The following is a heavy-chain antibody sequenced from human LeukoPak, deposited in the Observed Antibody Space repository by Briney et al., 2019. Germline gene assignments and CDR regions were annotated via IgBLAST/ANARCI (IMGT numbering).Heavy chain of an antibody. D-gene: IGHD3-22*01. J-gene: IGHJ5*02. V-gene: IGHV3-30*02. CDR1: GFTFSSYG. Sequence: GGSLRLSCAASGFTFSSYGIHWVRQAPGKGLEWVAFIRYDGNNKYYADSVKGRFTISRDNSKNTLYLQMNSLRAEDTAVYYCAKDPTHFRVWDSYDSTRLSSWGQGTLATVSS. CDR2: IRYDGNNK. CDR3: AKDPTHFRVWDSYDSTRLSS.